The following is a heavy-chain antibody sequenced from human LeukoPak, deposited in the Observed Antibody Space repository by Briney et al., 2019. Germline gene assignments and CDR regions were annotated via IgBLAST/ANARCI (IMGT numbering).Heavy chain of an antibody. CDR2: IYHSGST. V-gene: IGHV4-38-2*02. D-gene: IGHD3-22*01. CDR1: GYSISSGYY. CDR3: ARVSITMKFDY. J-gene: IGHJ4*02. Sequence: SETLSLTCTVSGYSISSGYYWGWIRQPPGKGLEWIGSIYHSGSTYYNPSLKSRVTISVDTSKNQFSLKLSSVTAADTAVYYCARVSITMKFDYWGQGTLVTVSS.